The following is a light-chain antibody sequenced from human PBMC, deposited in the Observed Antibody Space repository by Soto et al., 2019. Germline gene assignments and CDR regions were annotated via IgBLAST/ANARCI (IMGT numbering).Light chain of an antibody. V-gene: IGKV3-20*01. CDR1: QSVSNNY. CDR3: QQDGSSGM. J-gene: IGKJ1*01. CDR2: GAS. Sequence: EIVLTHSTGTLSLAPEERRSLCCRASQSVSNNYLAWYQQKPGQAPRLLIYGASNRATGIPDRFSGSGSGTDFTLCIIRLEPEDLAVYYWQQDGSSGMFGQGTKVDIK.